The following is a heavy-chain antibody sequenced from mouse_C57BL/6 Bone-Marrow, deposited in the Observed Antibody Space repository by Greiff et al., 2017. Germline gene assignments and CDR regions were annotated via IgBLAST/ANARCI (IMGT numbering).Heavy chain of an antibody. CDR1: GYTFTNYW. CDR2: IYPGGGYT. Sequence: VNLVESGAELVRPGTSVKMSCKASGYTFTNYWIGWAKQRPGHGLEWIGDIYPGGGYTNYNEKFKGKATLTADKSSSTAYMQFSSLTSEDSAIYYCARWSYYAMDYWGQGTSVTVSS. J-gene: IGHJ4*01. V-gene: IGHV1-63*01. CDR3: ARWSYYAMDY.